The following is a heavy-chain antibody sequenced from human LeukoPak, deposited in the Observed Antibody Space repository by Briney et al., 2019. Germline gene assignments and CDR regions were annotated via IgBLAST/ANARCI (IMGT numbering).Heavy chain of an antibody. CDR3: TRGAGWLIDY. Sequence: SETLSLTCTVSNDSISDYYRGWIRQPPGKGLEWIGYFHNSGTSTYNPSLKSRVTISADTSKNQFSLKLNSLTTADTAVYYCTRGAGWLIDYWGQGILVTVSS. V-gene: IGHV4-59*01. CDR1: NDSISDYY. D-gene: IGHD3-16*01. J-gene: IGHJ4*02. CDR2: FHNSGTS.